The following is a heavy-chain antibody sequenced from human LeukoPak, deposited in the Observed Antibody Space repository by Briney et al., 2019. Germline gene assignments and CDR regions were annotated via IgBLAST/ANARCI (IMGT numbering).Heavy chain of an antibody. D-gene: IGHD5-24*01. CDR3: AKVVRWPNSFDP. CDR2: ITVSGSSA. CDR1: GFTFSNYA. V-gene: IGHV3-23*01. Sequence: GGSLRLSCAASGFTFSNYAMNWVRQAPGKGLEWVSIITVSGSSAYYADSVKGRFTISRDNSKNTLYLQMDSLRAEDTAVYYCAKVVRWPNSFDPWGQGTPVTVSS. J-gene: IGHJ5*02.